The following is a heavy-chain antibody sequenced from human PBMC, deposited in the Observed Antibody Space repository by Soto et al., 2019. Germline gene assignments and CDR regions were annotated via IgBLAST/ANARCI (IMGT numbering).Heavy chain of an antibody. Sequence: GGSLRLSCVASGFTFSNSAMSWVRHVPGKGLEWAAGIRSSGGHTNYADSVKGRFTISRDNSKDTLYLQMNSLRAEDTAVYYCAREVVGAHRWFDPWGQGTLVTVSS. V-gene: IGHV3-23*01. J-gene: IGHJ5*02. CDR1: GFTFSNSA. CDR2: IRSSGGHT. D-gene: IGHD1-26*01. CDR3: AREVVGAHRWFDP.